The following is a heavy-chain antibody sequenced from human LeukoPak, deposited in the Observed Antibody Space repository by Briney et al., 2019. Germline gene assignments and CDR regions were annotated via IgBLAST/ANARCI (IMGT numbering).Heavy chain of an antibody. CDR1: GYTFTSYG. CDR3: ARDFYYDSSGTY. Sequence: ASVKVSCKASGYTFTSYGIGWVRQAPGQGLEWMGWISAYNGNTNYAQKLQGRVTMTTDTSTSTAYMELRSLRSDDTAVYYCARDFYYDSSGTYWGQGTLVTVSS. V-gene: IGHV1-18*01. D-gene: IGHD3-22*01. CDR2: ISAYNGNT. J-gene: IGHJ4*02.